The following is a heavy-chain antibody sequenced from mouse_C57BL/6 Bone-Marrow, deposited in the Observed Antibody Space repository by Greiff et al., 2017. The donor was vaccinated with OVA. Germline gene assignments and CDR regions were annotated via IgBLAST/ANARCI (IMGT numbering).Heavy chain of an antibody. CDR1: GYTFTSYG. CDR2: IYPRSGNT. Sequence: VKLMESGAELARPGASVKLSCKASGYTFTSYGISWVKQRTGPGLEWIGEIYPRSGNTYYNEKVKGKATLTADKSSSTAYMELRSLTSEDSAVYFCARPLYYDYDPYAMDYWGQGTSVTVSS. V-gene: IGHV1-81*01. CDR3: ARPLYYDYDPYAMDY. D-gene: IGHD2-4*01. J-gene: IGHJ4*01.